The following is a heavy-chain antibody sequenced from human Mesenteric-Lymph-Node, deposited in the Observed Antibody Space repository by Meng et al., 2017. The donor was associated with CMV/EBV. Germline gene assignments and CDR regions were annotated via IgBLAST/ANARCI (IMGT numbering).Heavy chain of an antibody. CDR2: IKTDGSST. V-gene: IGHV3-74*01. J-gene: IGHJ4*01. Sequence: GGSLRLSCAASGFTFSSYWMHWVHQAPEKGLVWVSRIKTDGSSTSYADSVKGRFTISRDNAKNTLYLQMNNLRAEDTAVYYCARGAYLYYDASGYKPPHDYWGHGTLVTVSS. CDR1: GFTFSSYW. CDR3: ARGAYLYYDASGYKPPHDY. D-gene: IGHD3-22*01.